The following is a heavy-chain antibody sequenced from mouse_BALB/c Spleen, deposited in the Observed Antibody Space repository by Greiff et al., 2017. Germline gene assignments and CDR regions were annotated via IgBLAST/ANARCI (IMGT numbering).Heavy chain of an antibody. CDR3: ARWEITTATDWYFDV. CDR2: INPSTGYT. V-gene: IGHV1-7*01. D-gene: IGHD1-2*01. CDR1: GYTFTSYW. Sequence: VQLQQSGAELAKPGASVKMSCKASGYTFTSYWMHWVKQRPGQGLEWIGYINPSTGYTEYNQKFKDKATLTADKSSSTAYMQLSSLTSEDSAVYYCARWEITTATDWYFDVWGAGTTVTVSS. J-gene: IGHJ1*01.